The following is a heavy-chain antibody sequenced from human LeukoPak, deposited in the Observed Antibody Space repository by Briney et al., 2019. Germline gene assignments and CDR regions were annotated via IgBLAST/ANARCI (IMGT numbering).Heavy chain of an antibody. CDR2: ISGSGGST. CDR1: GFTVSSNY. D-gene: IGHD3-10*01. J-gene: IGHJ3*02. CDR3: AKDLYYGSGVDAFDI. Sequence: PGGSLRLSCAASGFTVSSNYMSWVRQAPGKGLEWVSAISGSGGSTYYADSVKGRFTISRDNSKNTLYLQMNSLRAEDTAVYYCAKDLYYGSGVDAFDIWGQGTMVTVSS. V-gene: IGHV3-23*01.